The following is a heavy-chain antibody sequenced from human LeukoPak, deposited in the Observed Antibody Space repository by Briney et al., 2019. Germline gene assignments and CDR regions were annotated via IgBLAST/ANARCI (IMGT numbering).Heavy chain of an antibody. Sequence: GGSLRLSCAASGFTFDDYAMHWVRQAPGKGLEWVSLISGDGGSTYYADSVKGRFTISRDNSKNSLYLQMNSLRTEGTALYYCAKAKIQLSMLDAFDIWGQGTMVTVSS. J-gene: IGHJ3*02. CDR3: AKAKIQLSMLDAFDI. CDR1: GFTFDDYA. D-gene: IGHD5-18*01. CDR2: ISGDGGST. V-gene: IGHV3-43*02.